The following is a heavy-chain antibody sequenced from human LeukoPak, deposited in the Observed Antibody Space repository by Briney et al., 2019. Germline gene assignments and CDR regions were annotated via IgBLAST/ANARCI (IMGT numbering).Heavy chain of an antibody. CDR2: TDDRYKWYD. D-gene: IGHD6-19*01. CDR3: ARDVGTSGWYTFDH. CDR1: GDSVSSINGA. J-gene: IGHJ4*02. Sequence: SQTLSLTCAISGDSVSSINGALHWIRQSPSRGLEWLGRTDDRYKWYDEYEGSMKGRITISPDKSKNQYSLSLNSVAHEDTAVYYCARDVGTSGWYTFDHWGQGTLVSVSS. V-gene: IGHV6-1*01.